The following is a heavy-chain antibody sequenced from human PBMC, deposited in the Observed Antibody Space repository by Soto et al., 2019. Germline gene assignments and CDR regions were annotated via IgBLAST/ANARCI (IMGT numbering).Heavy chain of an antibody. D-gene: IGHD3-3*01. Sequence: SETLSLTCTVSGGSISSSSYYWGWIRQPPGKGLEWIGSFYYSGSTYYNPSLKSRVTISGDTSKNQFSLKLSSVTAADTAVYYCARFIVGVWSGYYGFDYWGQGTLVTVSS. CDR2: FYYSGST. J-gene: IGHJ4*02. CDR3: ARFIVGVWSGYYGFDY. V-gene: IGHV4-39*01. CDR1: GGSISSSSYY.